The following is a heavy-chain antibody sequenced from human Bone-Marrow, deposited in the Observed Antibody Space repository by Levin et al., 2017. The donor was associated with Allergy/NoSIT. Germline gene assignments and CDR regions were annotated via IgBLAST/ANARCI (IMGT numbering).Heavy chain of an antibody. CDR3: ARDRRCGDGEGAYGMDV. J-gene: IGHJ6*02. D-gene: IGHD3-10*01. CDR1: GFTFSSHG. V-gene: IGHV3-33*01. Sequence: GGSLRLSCAASGFTFSSHGMHWVRQAPGKGLEWVAVIWYVGPNKFYADSVKGRFTISRDNSKNTLYLQMNSLRVDDTAIYYCARDRRCGDGEGAYGMDVWAQGTTVTVSS. CDR2: IWYVGPNK.